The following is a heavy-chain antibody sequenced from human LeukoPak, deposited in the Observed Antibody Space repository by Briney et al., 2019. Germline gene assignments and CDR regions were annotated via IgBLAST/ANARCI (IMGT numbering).Heavy chain of an antibody. D-gene: IGHD3-9*01. V-gene: IGHV4-61*02. CDR2: IYTSGST. CDR1: GGSISSGSYY. J-gene: IGHJ4*02. CDR3: VLGDILTGYYSY. Sequence: SETLSLTCTVSGGSISSGSYYWSWIRQPAGKGLEWIGRIYTSGSTNYNPSLKSRVTISLDMSKNQFSLKLSSVTAADTAVYYCVLGDILTGYYSYWGQGTLVTVSS.